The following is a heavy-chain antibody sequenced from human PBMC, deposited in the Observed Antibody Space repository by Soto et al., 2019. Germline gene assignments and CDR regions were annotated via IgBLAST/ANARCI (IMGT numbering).Heavy chain of an antibody. J-gene: IGHJ4*01. D-gene: IGHD3-10*01. CDR3: ANRVPRRSSLGVFDY. Sequence: QVQLQESGPGLVEPSQTLSLTCTVSAVSISNDGYFWTWIRQRPGKGPEWIGYISNSGSSFSNPALRSRLAFSIDTSKNQFSLKLTSMTAADTAIYYCANRVPRRSSLGVFDYWGHGTLVTVSS. V-gene: IGHV4-31*03. CDR1: AVSISNDGYF. CDR2: ISNSGSS.